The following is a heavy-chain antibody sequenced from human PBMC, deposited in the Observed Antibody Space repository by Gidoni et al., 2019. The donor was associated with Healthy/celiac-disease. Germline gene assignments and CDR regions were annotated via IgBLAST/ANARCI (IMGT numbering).Heavy chain of an antibody. CDR3: ARGLYCSGGSCYRYDYYGMDV. Sequence: EVQLVESGGGLVQPGGSLRLSCAASGFTFSSSWMSWVRQAPGKGLEWVANIKQDGSEKYYVDSVKGRFTISRDNAKNSLYLQMNSLRAEDTAVYYCARGLYCSGGSCYRYDYYGMDVWGQGTTVTVSS. CDR1: GFTFSSSW. J-gene: IGHJ6*02. D-gene: IGHD2-15*01. V-gene: IGHV3-7*01. CDR2: IKQDGSEK.